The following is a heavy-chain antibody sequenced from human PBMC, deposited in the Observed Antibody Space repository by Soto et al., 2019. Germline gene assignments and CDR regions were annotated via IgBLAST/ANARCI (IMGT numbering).Heavy chain of an antibody. V-gene: IGHV3-53*01. CDR3: AKPWGQLWLGYYYYGMDV. CDR1: GFTIRSTY. J-gene: IGHJ6*02. D-gene: IGHD5-18*01. CDR2: IFRTGNT. Sequence: GGSLRLSCAVSGFTIRSTYFSWVRQAPGKGLEWVSVIFRTGNTFYTDSVKGRFTISRDNSKNTLYLQMNSLRAEDTAVYYCAKPWGQLWLGYYYYGMDVWGQGTTVTVSS.